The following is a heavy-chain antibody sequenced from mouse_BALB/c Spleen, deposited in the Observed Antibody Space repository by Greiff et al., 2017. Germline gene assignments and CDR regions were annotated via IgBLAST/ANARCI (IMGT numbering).Heavy chain of an antibody. Sequence: VQLQQSGAELVRPGTSVKISCKASGYTFTNYWLGWVKQSPGHGLEWIGDIYPGGGYTHYNEKFKGKATLTADTSSSTAYMQLSSLTSEDSAVYFCARSQLGTRGWLAYWGQGTLVTVSA. V-gene: IGHV1-63*02. J-gene: IGHJ3*01. CDR2: IYPGGGYT. CDR1: GYTFTNYW. CDR3: ARSQLGTRGWLAY. D-gene: IGHD3-1*01.